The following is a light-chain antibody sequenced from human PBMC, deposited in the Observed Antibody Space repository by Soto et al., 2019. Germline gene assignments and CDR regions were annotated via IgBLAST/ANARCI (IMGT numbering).Light chain of an antibody. CDR3: QQYTNWPPNT. CDR1: QSINRH. CDR2: GAS. V-gene: IGKV3-15*01. Sequence: EIVLTQSPATLSLSPGERATLSCRASQSINRHLAWYRQKPGQAPRLLIYGASTRATGVPARFSGRGSGTEFTLTISSLQSEDFAVYYCQQYTNWPPNTFGQGTRLEIK. J-gene: IGKJ5*01.